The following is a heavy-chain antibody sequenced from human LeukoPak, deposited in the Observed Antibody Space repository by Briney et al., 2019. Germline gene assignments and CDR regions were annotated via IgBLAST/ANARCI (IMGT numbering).Heavy chain of an antibody. CDR1: GGSFRGYY. CDR3: ARVRMVAATYYYYYGMDV. J-gene: IGHJ6*02. Sequence: PSETLSLTCAVYGGSFRGYYWSWIRQPPGKALEWIGEINHSGSTNYNPSLKSRVTISVDTSKNQFSLKLSSVTAADTAVYYCARVRMVAATYYYYYGMDVWGQGTTVIVSS. V-gene: IGHV4-34*01. CDR2: INHSGST. D-gene: IGHD2-15*01.